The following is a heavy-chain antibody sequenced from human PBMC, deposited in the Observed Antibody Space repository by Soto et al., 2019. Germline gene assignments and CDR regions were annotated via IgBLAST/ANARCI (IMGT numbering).Heavy chain of an antibody. CDR1: GYTFSDYY. J-gene: IGHJ4*02. V-gene: IGHV3-11*01. CDR2: ISGSSYTI. CDR3: ARVHLYFDN. Sequence: QVQLVESGGGLVKPGGSLRLSCAASGYTFSDYYMSWIRQAPGKGLEWVSYISGSSYTIYYADSVKGRFTISRDNAKKSVYLQMNSLRSEDTAVYYCARVHLYFDNWGQGTLVTVSS.